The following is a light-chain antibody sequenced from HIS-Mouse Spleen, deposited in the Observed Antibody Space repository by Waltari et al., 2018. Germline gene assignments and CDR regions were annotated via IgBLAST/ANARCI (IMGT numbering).Light chain of an antibody. CDR3: QVWDSSSDHVV. CDR1: NIGSKS. J-gene: IGLJ2*01. CDR2: ADS. Sequence: SYVLTQPPSVSVAPGKTARITCGGNNIGSKSVHWYQQKPGQAPVLVVYADSDRPSGIPKRFSGSNSGNTATLTISRVEAGDEADYYCQVWDSSSDHVVFGGGTKLTVL. V-gene: IGLV3-21*03.